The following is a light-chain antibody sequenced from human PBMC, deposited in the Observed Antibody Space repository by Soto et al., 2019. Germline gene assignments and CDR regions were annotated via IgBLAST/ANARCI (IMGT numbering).Light chain of an antibody. Sequence: DILLTQSPGTLSLSPGERATLSCRASQSVSSNYLAWYQQKPGQAPRLLIYAASSRATGIPDRFSGSGSGTDFTLTIIRLEPEDFAMYYCQQYGSSRTFGQGTKVDIK. CDR1: QSVSSNY. CDR2: AAS. V-gene: IGKV3-20*01. CDR3: QQYGSSRT. J-gene: IGKJ1*01.